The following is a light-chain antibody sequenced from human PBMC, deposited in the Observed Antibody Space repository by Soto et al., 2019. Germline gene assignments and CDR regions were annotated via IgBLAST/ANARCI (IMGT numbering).Light chain of an antibody. CDR3: QQYKSYPFT. Sequence: DIQMTQSPSTLSASVGDRVTITCRASQSISSWLAWYQRKPGKAPKLLIYKASSLESGVPSRFSGSVSGTEFTLTISCLQPDEFATYYCQQYKSYPFTFGPGTKVDIE. CDR2: KAS. CDR1: QSISSW. J-gene: IGKJ3*01. V-gene: IGKV1-5*03.